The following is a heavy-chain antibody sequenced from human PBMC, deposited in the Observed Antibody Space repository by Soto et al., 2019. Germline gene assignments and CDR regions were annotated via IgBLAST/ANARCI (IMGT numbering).Heavy chain of an antibody. J-gene: IGHJ5*02. D-gene: IGHD3-22*01. CDR1: GGTFNSYD. CDR3: ARLSRPNYYDTSGFFKDNWFDP. CDR2: IIPIVETP. Sequence: QVQLVQSGAEVKKPGSSMKVSCKASGGTFNSYDINWVRQAPGQGLELMGAIIPIVETPKYAQKFQGRVTISADESTNTVYMELSSLRSEDTAMYYCARLSRPNYYDTSGFFKDNWFDPWGQGTLVTVSS. V-gene: IGHV1-69*01.